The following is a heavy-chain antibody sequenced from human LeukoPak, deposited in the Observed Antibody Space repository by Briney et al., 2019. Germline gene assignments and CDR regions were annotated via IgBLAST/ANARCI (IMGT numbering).Heavy chain of an antibody. D-gene: IGHD1-7*01. CDR3: ARGGQSITGTTSWFDY. V-gene: IGHV1-2*02. CDR1: GYTFTGYY. J-gene: IGHJ4*02. Sequence: ASVKVSCKASGYTFTGYYMHWVRQAPGQGLEWMGWINPNSGGTNYAQKFQGRVTMTRDTSISTAYMELSRLRSDYTAVYYCARGGQSITGTTSWFDYWGQGTLVTVSS. CDR2: INPNSGGT.